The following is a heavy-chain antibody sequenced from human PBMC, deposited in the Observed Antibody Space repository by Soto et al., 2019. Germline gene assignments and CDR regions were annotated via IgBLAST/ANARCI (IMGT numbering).Heavy chain of an antibody. V-gene: IGHV3-66*01. J-gene: IGHJ4*02. Sequence: DVQLVESGGGLVQPGGSLRLSCAASGFTVSSNYMSWFRQAPGKGLEWVSVIYSGGSTYYADSVKGRFTIYRDNSKNTLYLQMNSLRAEDTAGYYCASTLQDYGDYRGGEVLDYWGQGTLVTVSS. CDR2: IYSGGST. D-gene: IGHD4-17*01. CDR1: GFTVSSNY. CDR3: ASTLQDYGDYRGGEVLDY.